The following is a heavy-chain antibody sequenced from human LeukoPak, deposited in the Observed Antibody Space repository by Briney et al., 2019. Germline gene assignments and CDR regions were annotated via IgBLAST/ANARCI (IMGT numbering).Heavy chain of an antibody. CDR1: GYTFTSYY. CDR3: ARDVPYCGGNCHDASDI. J-gene: IGHJ3*02. Sequence: GASVKVSCKASGYTFTSYYMHWVRQAPGLGLEWMGIIRPIADTTTYSQKFQGRVTMTRDMSTSTVYMELSSLRSEDTALYYCARDVPYCGGNCHDASDIWGQGTEVTVSS. V-gene: IGHV1-46*01. D-gene: IGHD2-21*02. CDR2: IRPIADTT.